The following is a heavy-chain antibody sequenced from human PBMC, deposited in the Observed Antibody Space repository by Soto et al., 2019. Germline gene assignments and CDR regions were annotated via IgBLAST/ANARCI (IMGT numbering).Heavy chain of an antibody. CDR3: ARAGGVPNAFDI. J-gene: IGHJ3*02. D-gene: IGHD3-16*01. CDR1: GGSISSGDYY. Sequence: PSETLSLTCTVSGGSISSGDYYWSWIRQPPGKGLEWIGYIYYSGSTYYNPSLKSRVTISVDTSKNQFSLKLSSVTAADTAVYYCARAGGVPNAFDIWGQGTMVTVSS. V-gene: IGHV4-30-4*01. CDR2: IYYSGST.